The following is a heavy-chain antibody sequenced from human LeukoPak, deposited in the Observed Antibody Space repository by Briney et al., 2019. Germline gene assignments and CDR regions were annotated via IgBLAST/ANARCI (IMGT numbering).Heavy chain of an antibody. V-gene: IGHV3-7*01. CDR2: IKQDGSEK. Sequence: GGSLRLSCAASGFTFSSYWMSWVRQAPGKGLEWVANIKQDGSEKYYVDSVKGRSTISRDNAKNSLFLQINSLRAEDTAVYYCANGGTYSSGPWGQGTLVTVSS. CDR1: GFTFSSYW. D-gene: IGHD3-22*01. J-gene: IGHJ5*02. CDR3: ANGGTYSSGP.